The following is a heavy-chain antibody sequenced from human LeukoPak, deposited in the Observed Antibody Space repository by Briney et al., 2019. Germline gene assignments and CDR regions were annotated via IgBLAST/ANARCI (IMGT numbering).Heavy chain of an antibody. CDR2: IRYDGSNK. Sequence: GGSLRLSCAASGFTFSSYGMHWVRQAPGKGLEWVAFIRYDGSNKYYADSVKGRFTISRDNSKNTVFLQMNNLRAEDTAMYYCAKRGGESNGWGAFDYWGQGTLVTVSS. J-gene: IGHJ4*02. CDR1: GFTFSSYG. V-gene: IGHV3-30*02. D-gene: IGHD6-19*01. CDR3: AKRGGESNGWGAFDY.